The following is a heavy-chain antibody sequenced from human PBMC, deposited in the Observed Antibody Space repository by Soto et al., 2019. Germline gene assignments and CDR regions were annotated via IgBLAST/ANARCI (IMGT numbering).Heavy chain of an antibody. CDR3: ARGKGDDYGFDD. Sequence: SETLSLTCTVSGGSISSDYWNWIRQPPGKGLEWIAFTYYSGNTDCNPSLKSRVTISLDTSKNHLSLRLSSVTAADTAVYYCARGKGDDYGFDDWGTGTLVTVSS. D-gene: IGHD4-17*01. CDR2: TYYSGNT. V-gene: IGHV4-59*01. J-gene: IGHJ4*02. CDR1: GGSISSDY.